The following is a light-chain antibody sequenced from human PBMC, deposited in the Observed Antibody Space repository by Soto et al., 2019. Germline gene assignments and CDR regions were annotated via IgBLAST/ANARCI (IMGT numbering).Light chain of an antibody. CDR2: DAS. V-gene: IGKV1-5*01. Sequence: DIQMTQSPSTPSASVGDRVTITCRASQSISRWLAWYQQKPGKAPKVLIWDASSLQRGVPSRFSGSGSGTEFTLTISSLQPDDFATYYCQQYNGYSTWTFGQGTKVDIK. CDR1: QSISRW. J-gene: IGKJ1*01. CDR3: QQYNGYSTWT.